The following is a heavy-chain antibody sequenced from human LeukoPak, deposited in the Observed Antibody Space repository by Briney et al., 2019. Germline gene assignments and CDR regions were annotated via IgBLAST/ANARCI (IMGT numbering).Heavy chain of an antibody. CDR2: IWYDGSNK. Sequence: GGSLRLSCAASGFTFSSYGMHWVRQAPGMGLEWVAVIWYDGSNKYYADSVKGRFTISRDNSKNTLYLQMNSLRAEDTAMYYCARADYYYYGMDVWGQGTTVTVSS. V-gene: IGHV3-33*01. CDR3: ARADYYYYGMDV. CDR1: GFTFSSYG. J-gene: IGHJ6*02.